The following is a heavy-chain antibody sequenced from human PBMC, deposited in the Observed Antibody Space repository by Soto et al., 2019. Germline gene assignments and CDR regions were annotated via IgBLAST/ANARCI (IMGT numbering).Heavy chain of an antibody. CDR3: ARAFCTNGVCYYFFDY. CDR1: GFTFGTYA. V-gene: IGHV3-33*01. Sequence: GGSPRLSCAASGFTFGTYAMHWVRQAPGKGLEWVAVIYYDGSNRYYGDAVKGRFTISRDNSKSTLYLQMSSLRAEDTAVYYCARAFCTNGVCYYFFDYWGHGTLVTVSS. CDR2: IYYDGSNR. D-gene: IGHD2-8*01. J-gene: IGHJ4*01.